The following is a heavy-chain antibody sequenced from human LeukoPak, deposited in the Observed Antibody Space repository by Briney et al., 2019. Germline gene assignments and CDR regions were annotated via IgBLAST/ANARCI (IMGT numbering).Heavy chain of an antibody. Sequence: GGSLRLSCVASGFTFSEYSINWVGRAPGKGLEWVSAINRSSTCTSYADPGRGRFTISRDNAKSTLDLQMDSLRDEDKAVYYCVRLRRKRNSSFYSYYFDSWGEGILVSVSS. CDR1: GFTFSEYS. CDR2: INRSSTCT. J-gene: IGHJ5*01. CDR3: VRLRRKRNSSFYSYYFDS. D-gene: IGHD3-22*01. V-gene: IGHV3-21*01.